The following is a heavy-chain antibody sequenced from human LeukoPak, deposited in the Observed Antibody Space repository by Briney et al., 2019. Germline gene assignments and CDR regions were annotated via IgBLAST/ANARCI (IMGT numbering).Heavy chain of an antibody. D-gene: IGHD3-22*01. CDR3: ARYLVYGSSGFDDALDI. CDR1: GDSISPYY. Sequence: SETLSLTCTVSGDSISPYYWIWVRQPPGKGLEWIGYIYYNGATDYNPSLKSRVTFSVDTSKNEFSLKLRFVTAADTAVYYRARYLVYGSSGFDDALDIWGQGTVVTVSP. CDR2: IYYNGAT. V-gene: IGHV4-59*01. J-gene: IGHJ3*02.